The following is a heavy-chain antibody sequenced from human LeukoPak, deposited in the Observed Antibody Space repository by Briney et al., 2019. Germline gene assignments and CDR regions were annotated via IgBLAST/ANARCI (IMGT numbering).Heavy chain of an antibody. J-gene: IGHJ3*02. V-gene: IGHV3-7*01. CDR3: ATSFWSDDAFDI. CDR2: IKQEGSEK. D-gene: IGHD3-3*01. Sequence: GGSLRPSCAASGFTFSSHWMSWVRQAPGKGLEWVANIKQEGSEKYYVDSVKGRFTISRDNAKNSLYLQMNSLRAEDTAVYYCATSFWSDDAFDIWGQGTMVTVSS. CDR1: GFTFSSHW.